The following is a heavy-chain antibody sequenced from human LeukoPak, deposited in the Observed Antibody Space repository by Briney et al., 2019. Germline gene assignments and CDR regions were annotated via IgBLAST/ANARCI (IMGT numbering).Heavy chain of an antibody. CDR1: EFTFSDYW. D-gene: IGHD1-20*01. CDR2: IKKDGSEE. Sequence: PGGSLRLSCAASEFTFSDYWMSWVRQAPGKGPEWVANIKKDGSEEHYVDSVKGRFTVSRDNAKNSLSLQMNSLRVEDTAVYYCATYDNWVAGDVWGQGTTVSVSS. CDR3: ATYDNWVAGDV. V-gene: IGHV3-7*01. J-gene: IGHJ6*02.